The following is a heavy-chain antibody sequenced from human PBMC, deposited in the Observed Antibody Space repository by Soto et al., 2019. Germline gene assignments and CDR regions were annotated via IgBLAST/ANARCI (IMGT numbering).Heavy chain of an antibody. CDR1: GGSFSGYY. CDR2: VNDSGNS. D-gene: IGHD5-12*01. V-gene: IGHV4-34*01. CDR3: ARVRRWLPQEMVDL. Sequence: QVQLHQWGAGQLRASETLSLTCGVSGGSFSGYYWSWIRQPPGKGLEWIGEVNDSGNSNYNPSLKRRVVISVDTPKNEFSLKMNTVTAPDTGVYYCARVRRWLPQEMVDLWGQGALVTVSS. J-gene: IGHJ5*02.